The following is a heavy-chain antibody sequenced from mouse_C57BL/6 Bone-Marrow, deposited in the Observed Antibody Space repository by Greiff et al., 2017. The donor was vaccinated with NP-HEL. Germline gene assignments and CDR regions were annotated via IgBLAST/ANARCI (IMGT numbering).Heavy chain of an antibody. J-gene: IGHJ4*01. CDR3: ARDY. CDR2: ISSGGSYT. Sequence: EVKLMESGGDLVKPGGSLKLSCAASGFTFSSYGMSWVRQTPDKRLEWVATISSGGSYTYYPDSVKGRFTISRDNAKNTLYLQMSSLKSEDTAMYYCARDYWGQGTSVTVSS. CDR1: GFTFSSYG. V-gene: IGHV5-6*01.